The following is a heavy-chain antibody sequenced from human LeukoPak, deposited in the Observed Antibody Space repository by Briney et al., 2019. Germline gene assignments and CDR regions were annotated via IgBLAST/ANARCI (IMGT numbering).Heavy chain of an antibody. CDR2: IHYSGST. CDR3: ARVEEGYGSGRRENYYYYYMDV. V-gene: IGHV4-59*01. Sequence: NSSETLSLTCTVSGGSISSYYWSWVRQPPGKGLEWIGYIHYSGSTNYSPSLKGRVTISVDTSKNQFSLKLSSVTAADTAVYYCARVEEGYGSGRRENYYYYYMDVWGKGTTVTISS. D-gene: IGHD3-10*01. J-gene: IGHJ6*03. CDR1: GGSISSYY.